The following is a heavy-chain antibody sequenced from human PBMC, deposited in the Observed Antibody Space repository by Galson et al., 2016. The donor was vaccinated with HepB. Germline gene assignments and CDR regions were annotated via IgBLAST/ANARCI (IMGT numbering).Heavy chain of an antibody. CDR3: ARDIGDCSSGTCYSDYLDY. J-gene: IGHJ4*02. V-gene: IGHV3-23*01. D-gene: IGHD2-15*01. CDR2: ISGSGAST. Sequence: SLRLCCAASGFTFSNYDMSWVRQAPGRGLEWVSGISGSGASTTYADSVQGRFTISRDNSKNTLFLQMSSLRAEDSAVYYCARDIGDCSSGTCYSDYLDYWGQGTLVTVSS. CDR1: GFTFSNYD.